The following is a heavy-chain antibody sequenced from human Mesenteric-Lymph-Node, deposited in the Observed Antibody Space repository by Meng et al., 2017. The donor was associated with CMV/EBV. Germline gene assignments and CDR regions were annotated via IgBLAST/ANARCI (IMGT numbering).Heavy chain of an antibody. Sequence: SETLSLTCTVSGGSIWNYYWSWIRESPGKGLEWIGYIYYTGITNYNPSLKSRVTVSVDTSKTQFSLKLSSVTAADTAVYYCATEDYWGQGTLVTVSS. J-gene: IGHJ4*02. D-gene: IGHD4-17*01. CDR2: IYYTGIT. V-gene: IGHV4-59*01. CDR3: ATEDY. CDR1: GGSIWNYY.